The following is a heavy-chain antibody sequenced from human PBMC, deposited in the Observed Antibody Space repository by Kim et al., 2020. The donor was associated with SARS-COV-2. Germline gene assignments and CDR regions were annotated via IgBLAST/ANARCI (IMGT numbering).Heavy chain of an antibody. D-gene: IGHD3-10*01. V-gene: IGHV3-11*04. J-gene: IGHJ4*01. Sequence: GGSLRLSCAVSGFTFSDYYMTWIRQAPGKGLELVSYISHSDSTVYYADSVKGRFTISRDNAKSSLILQMHSLRAEDTAIYYCARDRYGSGTYYNTLDYWG. CDR2: ISHSDSTV. CDR1: GFTFSDYY. CDR3: ARDRYGSGTYYNTLDY.